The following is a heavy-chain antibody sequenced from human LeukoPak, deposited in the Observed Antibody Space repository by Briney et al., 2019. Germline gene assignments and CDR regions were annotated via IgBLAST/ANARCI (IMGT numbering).Heavy chain of an antibody. CDR1: GFTFSSYA. CDR3: AKDRTYGAQLYYYYYGLDV. D-gene: IGHD2-8*01. J-gene: IGHJ6*02. V-gene: IGHV3-23*01. Sequence: GGSLRLSCAASGFTFSSYAMSWVRQAPGKGLEWVSAISGSGGSTYYADSVKGRFTISRDYSKNTLYLQMNSLRAEDTAVYYCAKDRTYGAQLYYYYYGLDVWGQGTTVTVSS. CDR2: ISGSGGST.